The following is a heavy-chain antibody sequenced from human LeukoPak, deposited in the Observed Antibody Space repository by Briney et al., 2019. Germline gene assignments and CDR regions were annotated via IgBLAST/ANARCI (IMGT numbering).Heavy chain of an antibody. J-gene: IGHJ4*02. D-gene: IGHD2-2*01. CDR2: INWNGGST. Sequence: SGGSLRLSCAASGFTFDDYGMSWVRQAPGKGLEWVSGINWNGGSTGYADSVKGRFTISRDNAKNSLYLQMNSLRAEDTALYYCARARGYCSSTSCSFDYWGQRTLVTVSS. CDR3: ARARGYCSSTSCSFDY. V-gene: IGHV3-20*04. CDR1: GFTFDDYG.